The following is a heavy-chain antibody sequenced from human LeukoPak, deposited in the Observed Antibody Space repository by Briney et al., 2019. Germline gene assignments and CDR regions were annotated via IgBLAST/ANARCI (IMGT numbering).Heavy chain of an antibody. J-gene: IGHJ4*02. CDR3: TLGSSRDY. CDR1: GFTFSGSA. Sequence: PGGSLRLSCAASGFTFSGSAMHWVRQATGKGLEWVGRIRSKANSYATAYAASVKGRFTISRDDSKNTAYLQMNSLKTEDTAVYYCTLGSSRDYWGQGTLVIVSS. D-gene: IGHD5-12*01. CDR2: IRSKANSYAT. V-gene: IGHV3-73*01.